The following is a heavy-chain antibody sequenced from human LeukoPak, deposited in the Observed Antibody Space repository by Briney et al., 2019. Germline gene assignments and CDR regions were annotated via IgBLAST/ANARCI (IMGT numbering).Heavy chain of an antibody. CDR2: ISGSGGST. J-gene: IGHJ4*02. Sequence: LTGGSLRLSCAASGFTFSTYAVNWVRQAPGKGLEWVSAISGSGGSTYYADSVKGRFTISRDNSRNTLYLQMNSLRAEDTAIYYCAKGPSYYYDSSGYDYFDYWGQGTRVTVSS. V-gene: IGHV3-23*01. D-gene: IGHD3-22*01. CDR3: AKGPSYYYDSSGYDYFDY. CDR1: GFTFSTYA.